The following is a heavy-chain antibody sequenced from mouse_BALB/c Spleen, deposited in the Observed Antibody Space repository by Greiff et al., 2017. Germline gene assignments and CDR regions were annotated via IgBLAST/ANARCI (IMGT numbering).Heavy chain of an antibody. CDR3: ARGGYDGYYYAMDY. J-gene: IGHJ4*01. V-gene: IGHV5-6-5*01. CDR2: ISSGGST. Sequence: EVQVVESGGGLVKPGGSLKLSCAASGFTFSSYAMSWVRQTPEKRLEWVASISSGGSTYYPDSVKGRFTISRDNARNILYLQMSSLRSEDTAMYYCARGGYDGYYYAMDYWGQGTSVTVSS. CDR1: GFTFSSYA. D-gene: IGHD2-14*01.